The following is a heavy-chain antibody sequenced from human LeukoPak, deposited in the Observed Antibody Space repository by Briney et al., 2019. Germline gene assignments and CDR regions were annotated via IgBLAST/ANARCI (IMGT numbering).Heavy chain of an antibody. V-gene: IGHV5-51*01. J-gene: IGHJ4*02. CDR3: ARSPNYDSLFDY. CDR2: IYPGDSDT. D-gene: IGHD3-22*01. Sequence: GESLKISCKGSGYSFTSYWIGWVRQVPGKGLEWMGMIYPGDSDTRYSPPFQGQVTISADKSISTAYLQWSSLKASDTAMYYCARSPNYDSLFDYWGQGTLVTVSS. CDR1: GYSFTSYW.